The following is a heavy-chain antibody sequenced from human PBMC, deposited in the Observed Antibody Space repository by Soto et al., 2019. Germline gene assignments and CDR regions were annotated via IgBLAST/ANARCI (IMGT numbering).Heavy chain of an antibody. CDR3: ARETVVTARTPVWDY. J-gene: IGHJ4*02. V-gene: IGHV3-30-3*01. D-gene: IGHD2-21*02. CDR2: ISYDGSNK. Sequence: QVQLVESGGGVVQPGRSLRLSCAASGFTFSSYARHWVRQAPGKGLEWVAVISYDGSNKYYADSVKGRFTISRDNSKNTLYLQMNSLRAEDTAVYYCARETVVTARTPVWDYWGQGTLVTVSS. CDR1: GFTFSSYA.